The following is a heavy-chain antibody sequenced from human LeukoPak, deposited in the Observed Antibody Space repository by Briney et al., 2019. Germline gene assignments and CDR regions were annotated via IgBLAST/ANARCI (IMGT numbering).Heavy chain of an antibody. V-gene: IGHV3-23*01. Sequence: GGSLRLSCTASGFTFSSYAMNWVRQAPGKGLEWVSGIGAGGTFTYYADSVKGRFTISRDNSKNTLYLQMNSLRAEDTAVYYCAKWSNYYGSGSYYNRPFYYYGMDVWGQGTTVTVSS. J-gene: IGHJ6*02. D-gene: IGHD3-10*01. CDR1: GFTFSSYA. CDR2: IGAGGTFT. CDR3: AKWSNYYGSGSYYNRPFYYYGMDV.